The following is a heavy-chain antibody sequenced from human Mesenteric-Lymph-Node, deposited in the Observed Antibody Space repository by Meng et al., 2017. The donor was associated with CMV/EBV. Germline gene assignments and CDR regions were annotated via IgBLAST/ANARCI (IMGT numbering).Heavy chain of an antibody. D-gene: IGHD6-13*01. Sequence: GESLKISCAASGFNFGGWSFNWVRQTPQKGLEWVSSITGTGSPRRYAESVKGRFTISRDIAQNSLYLQMNSLRAEDTAVYYCARGPYSSRRGSIRGAFDIWGQGTMVTVSS. J-gene: IGHJ3*02. CDR1: GFNFGGWS. V-gene: IGHV3-21*01. CDR2: ITGTGSPR. CDR3: ARGPYSSRRGSIRGAFDI.